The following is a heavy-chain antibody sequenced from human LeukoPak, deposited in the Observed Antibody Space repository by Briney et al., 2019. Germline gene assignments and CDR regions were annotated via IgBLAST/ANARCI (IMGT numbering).Heavy chain of an antibody. CDR2: IYYDGST. CDR1: GDSISSYY. D-gene: IGHD6-13*01. CDR3: ARRHRRSWYHDY. V-gene: IGHV4-59*08. Sequence: SETLSLTCAVSGDSISSYYWSWIRQPPGKGLEWIGYIYYDGSTNYNPSLKSRVTISVDTSKNQFSLKLSSVTAADTAVYYCARRHRRSWYHDYWGQGTLVTVSS. J-gene: IGHJ4*02.